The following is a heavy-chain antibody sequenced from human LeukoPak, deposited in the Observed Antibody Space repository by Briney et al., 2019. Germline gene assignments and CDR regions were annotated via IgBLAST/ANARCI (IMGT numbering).Heavy chain of an antibody. D-gene: IGHD3-16*02. Sequence: GGSLRLSCSASGFTFSSYAMHWVRQAPGKGLEYVSAISSNGGSTYYADSVKGRFTISRDNSKNTLYLQMSSLRAKDTAVYYCVRGFTFGGVIDNWGQGTLVTVSS. V-gene: IGHV3-64D*06. CDR2: ISSNGGST. CDR3: VRGFTFGGVIDN. J-gene: IGHJ4*02. CDR1: GFTFSSYA.